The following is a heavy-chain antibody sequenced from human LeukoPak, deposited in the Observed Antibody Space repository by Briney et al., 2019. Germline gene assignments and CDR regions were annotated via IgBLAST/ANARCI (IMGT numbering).Heavy chain of an antibody. D-gene: IGHD6-19*01. CDR3: ARTPHPAPRAVAQPPPWFDP. J-gene: IGHJ5*02. V-gene: IGHV3-30-3*01. Sequence: GGSLRLSCAASGFTFSSYAMHWVRQAPGKGLEWVAVISYDGSNKYYADSVKGRFTISRDNSKNTLYLQMNSLRAEDTAVYYCARTPHPAPRAVAQPPPWFDPWGQGTLVTVSS. CDR2: ISYDGSNK. CDR1: GFTFSSYA.